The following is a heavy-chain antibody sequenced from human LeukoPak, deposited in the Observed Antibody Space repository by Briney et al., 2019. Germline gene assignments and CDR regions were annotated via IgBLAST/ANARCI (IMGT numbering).Heavy chain of an antibody. CDR3: AKGESIRATIIFDWFDP. Sequence: PGGSLRLSCAASGFTFSSYAMSWVRQAPGKGLEWVSAISGSGGSTYYADSVKGRFTISRDNSKNTLYLQMNSLRAEDTAVYYCAKGESIRATIIFDWFDPWGQGTLVTVSS. CDR2: ISGSGGST. V-gene: IGHV3-23*01. CDR1: GFTFSSYA. J-gene: IGHJ5*02. D-gene: IGHD5-24*01.